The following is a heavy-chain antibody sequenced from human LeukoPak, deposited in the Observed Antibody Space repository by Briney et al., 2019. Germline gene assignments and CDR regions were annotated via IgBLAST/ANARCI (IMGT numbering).Heavy chain of an antibody. CDR2: IYPGDSRT. CDR3: ACRVLSSTWSYP. Sequence: GESLKISCKGIGYSFSSYWIGWVRQVPGKGMEWMGVIYPGDSRTRYNPSFQGQVTISVDKSVSTAYLQWGSLKASDTAMYYCACRVLSSTWSYPWGQGTLVTVSP. D-gene: IGHD6-13*01. CDR1: GYSFSSYW. V-gene: IGHV5-51*01. J-gene: IGHJ5*02.